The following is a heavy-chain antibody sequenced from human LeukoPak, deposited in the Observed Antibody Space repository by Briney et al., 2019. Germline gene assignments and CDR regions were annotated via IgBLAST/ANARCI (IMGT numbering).Heavy chain of an antibody. CDR3: AREGPRYGSSSSCYRGKDY. Sequence: GGSLRLSCAASGFTFSTYSMNWVRQAPGKGLEWVSSISSSSACIYYGDSVKGRFTISRDIAKNSLYLQMNSLRAEDTAVYYCAREGPRYGSSSSCYRGKDYWGQGT. J-gene: IGHJ4*02. CDR2: ISSSSACI. V-gene: IGHV3-21*04. D-gene: IGHD2-2*01. CDR1: GFTFSTYS.